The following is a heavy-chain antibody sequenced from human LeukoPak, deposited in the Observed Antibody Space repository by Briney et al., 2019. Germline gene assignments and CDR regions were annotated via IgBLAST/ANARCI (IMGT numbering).Heavy chain of an antibody. CDR2: ISGSGGST. CDR1: GFTFSSYA. J-gene: IGHJ4*02. V-gene: IGHV3-23*01. Sequence: GGSLRLSCAASGFTFSSYAMSWVRQAPGKGLEWVSAISGSGGSTYYADSVKGRFTISRDNSKNTLCLQMNSLRAEDTAVYYCATGYTYDYSLYWGQGTLVTVSS. D-gene: IGHD5-18*01. CDR3: ATGYTYDYSLY.